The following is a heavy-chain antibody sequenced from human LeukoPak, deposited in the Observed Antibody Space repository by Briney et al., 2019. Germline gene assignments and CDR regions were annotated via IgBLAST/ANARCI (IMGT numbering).Heavy chain of an antibody. CDR2: INSSSSYI. D-gene: IGHD6-19*01. J-gene: IGHJ4*02. CDR3: ARGNPIDGLN. V-gene: IGHV3-21*01. Sequence: PGGSLRLSCAASGFTFSSYSMNWVRQAPGKGLEWVSSINSSSSYIYYADSVKGRFTISRDNAKNSLYLQMNSLRAEDTAVYYCARGNPIDGLNWGQGTLVTVSS. CDR1: GFTFSSYS.